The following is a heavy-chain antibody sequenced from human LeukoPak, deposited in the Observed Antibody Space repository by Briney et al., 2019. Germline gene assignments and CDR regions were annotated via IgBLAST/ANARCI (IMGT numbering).Heavy chain of an antibody. Sequence: PSETLSLTCTVSGGSISSNSYYWGWIRQPPGKGLEWIGSIYYSGSTYYNPSLKSRVTISVDTSKNQFSLKLSSVTAADTAVYYCARDPPGPTRSWFDPWGQGTLVTVSS. J-gene: IGHJ5*02. CDR3: ARDPPGPTRSWFDP. V-gene: IGHV4-39*07. CDR1: GGSISSNSYY. D-gene: IGHD2-8*02. CDR2: IYYSGST.